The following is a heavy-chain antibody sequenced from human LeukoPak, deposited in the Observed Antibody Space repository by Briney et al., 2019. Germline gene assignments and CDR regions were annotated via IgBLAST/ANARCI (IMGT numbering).Heavy chain of an antibody. J-gene: IGHJ4*02. D-gene: IGHD5-24*01. CDR1: GGSISSHY. CDR2: IYYSGST. CDR3: ARLRKSRDGCNSVYYFDY. Sequence: SETLSLTCTVSGGSISSHYWSWIRQPPGKGLEWIGYIYYSGSTNYNPSLKSRVTISVDTSKNQFSLKLSSVTAADTAVYYCARLRKSRDGCNSVYYFDYWGQGTLVTVSS. V-gene: IGHV4-59*11.